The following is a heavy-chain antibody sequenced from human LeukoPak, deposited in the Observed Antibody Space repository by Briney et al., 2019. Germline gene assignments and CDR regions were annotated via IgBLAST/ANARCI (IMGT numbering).Heavy chain of an antibody. D-gene: IGHD3-22*01. Sequence: PGGSLRLSCAASGFTFSSYAMSWVRQAPGKGLEWVSAISGSGGSTYYADSVKGRFTISRDNSKNTLYLQMNSLRAEDTAVYYCAKDSGYYYDSSGYYYGGYWGQGTLVTVSS. CDR3: AKDSGYYYDSSGYYYGGY. CDR1: GFTFSSYA. CDR2: ISGSGGST. J-gene: IGHJ4*02. V-gene: IGHV3-23*01.